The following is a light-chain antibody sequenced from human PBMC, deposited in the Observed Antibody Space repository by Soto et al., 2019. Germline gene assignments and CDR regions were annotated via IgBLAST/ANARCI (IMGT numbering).Light chain of an antibody. Sequence: QSALTQPASVSGSPGQSITISCTGTSNDVGGYNYVSWYQQHPGKAPKLMIYEVSNRPSGVSNRFSGSKSGNTASLTISGVQAEDEADYYCSSYTGSSTPPYVLGTGTKVTVL. CDR2: EVS. V-gene: IGLV2-14*01. CDR1: SNDVGGYNY. CDR3: SSYTGSSTPPYV. J-gene: IGLJ1*01.